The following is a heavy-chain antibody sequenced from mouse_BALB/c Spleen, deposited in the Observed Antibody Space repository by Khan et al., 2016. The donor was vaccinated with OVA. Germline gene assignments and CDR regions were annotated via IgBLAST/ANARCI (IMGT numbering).Heavy chain of an antibody. CDR1: GFTFSNYW. V-gene: IGHV6-6*02. Sequence: EVQLQESGGGLVQPGGSMKLSCVASGFTFSNYWMHWVRQSPEKGLEWVAEIRLKSDDYVTHYEEYVKGRFTISRDDSKSSVNLQMNNLRAEDTSIYYCWILLWGQGTTLTVSS. CDR3: WILL. CDR2: IRLKSDDYVT. J-gene: IGHJ2*01.